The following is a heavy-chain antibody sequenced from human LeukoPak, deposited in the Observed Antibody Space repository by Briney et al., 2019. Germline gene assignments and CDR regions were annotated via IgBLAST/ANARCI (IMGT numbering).Heavy chain of an antibody. CDR1: GFTFSNHY. D-gene: IGHD3-22*01. J-gene: IGHJ6*02. V-gene: IGHV3-74*01. Sequence: GGSLRLSCAASGFTFSNHYMHWVRQAPGKGLVWVSRINSDGSSTAYADSVKGRFTISRDNPKNTVYLEMNSLRAEDTAKYYCVREGFDNSGYPYYYCNYGMDVWGQGTTVTVSS. CDR2: INSDGSST. CDR3: VREGFDNSGYPYYYCNYGMDV.